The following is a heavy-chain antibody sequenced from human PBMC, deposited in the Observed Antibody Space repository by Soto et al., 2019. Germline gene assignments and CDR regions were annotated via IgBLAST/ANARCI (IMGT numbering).Heavy chain of an antibody. CDR3: AHRVLGDEHLHKVDP. D-gene: IGHD1-26*01. J-gene: IGHJ5*02. V-gene: IGHV2-5*02. Sequence: QITLKESGPTLLKPTQTLTLTCTFSGFSLSSTEVAVGWVRQPPGKALEWLALIYWDDDERYTPSLKNRLTLTKDTSNNQVVLTMTNMDPVDTATDFCAHRVLGDEHLHKVDPWGQGLLVTVSS. CDR1: GFSLSSTEVA. CDR2: IYWDDDE.